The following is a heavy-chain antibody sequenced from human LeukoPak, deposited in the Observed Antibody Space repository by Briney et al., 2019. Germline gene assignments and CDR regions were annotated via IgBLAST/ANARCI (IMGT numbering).Heavy chain of an antibody. CDR3: AKDEQKLVVANDAFDI. Sequence: SLRLSCAASGFTFDDYAMHWVRQAPGKGLEWVSGISWNSGSIGYADSVKGRFTISRDNAKNSLYLQMNSLRAEDTALYSCAKDEQKLVVANDAFDIWGQGTMVTVSS. CDR2: ISWNSGSI. CDR1: GFTFDDYA. D-gene: IGHD6-13*01. J-gene: IGHJ3*02. V-gene: IGHV3-9*01.